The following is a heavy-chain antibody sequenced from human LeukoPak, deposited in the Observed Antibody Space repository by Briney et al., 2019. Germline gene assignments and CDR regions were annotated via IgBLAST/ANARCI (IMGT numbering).Heavy chain of an antibody. CDR1: GYTFTSNY. D-gene: IGHD4-11*01. Sequence: ASVKVSCKASGYTFTSNYIHWVRQAPGQGLEWMGMIYPRDGSTSYAQKFQGRVTVTRDTSTSTVHMELSGLRSEDTAVYYCARVSYSNYEIDYWGQGTLVTVSS. CDR2: IYPRDGST. V-gene: IGHV1-46*01. CDR3: ARVSYSNYEIDY. J-gene: IGHJ4*02.